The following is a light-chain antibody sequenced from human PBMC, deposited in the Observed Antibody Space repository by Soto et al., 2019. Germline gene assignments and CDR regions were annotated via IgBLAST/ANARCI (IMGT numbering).Light chain of an antibody. CDR1: SSNIGENH. CDR3: ESWDDTLKGHV. Sequence: QSVLTQPPSVSEAPRQRVTISCSGSSSNIGENHVNWYQQVPGKAPKLLLYHDDLRPSGVSDRFSGSKSGTSASLAISGLQFEDEADYYCESWDDTLKGHVFGGGTKLTVL. J-gene: IGLJ3*02. V-gene: IGLV1-36*01. CDR2: HDD.